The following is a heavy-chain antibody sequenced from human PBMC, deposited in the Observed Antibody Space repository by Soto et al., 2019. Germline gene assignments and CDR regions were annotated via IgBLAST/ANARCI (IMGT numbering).Heavy chain of an antibody. J-gene: IGHJ6*02. Sequence: SETLSLTCTVSGWSISSGGYYWSWIRQHPGKGLEWIGYIYYSGSTYYNPSLKSRVTISVDTSKNQFSLKLSSVTAADTAVYYCARLYSGYGEGYYYYYYGMDVWGQGTTVTVSS. CDR1: GWSISSGGYY. V-gene: IGHV4-31*03. CDR2: IYYSGST. CDR3: ARLYSGYGEGYYYYYYGMDV. D-gene: IGHD5-12*01.